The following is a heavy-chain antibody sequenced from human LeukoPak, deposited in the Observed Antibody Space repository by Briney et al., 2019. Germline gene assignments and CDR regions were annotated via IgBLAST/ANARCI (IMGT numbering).Heavy chain of an antibody. Sequence: SETLSLTCTVPGGSISSYYWSWIRQPPGKGLEWIGYIYYSGSTNYNPSLKSRVTISVDTSKNQFSLKLSSVTAADTAVYYCAREDGGPIFSPNRFDPWGQGTLVTVSS. V-gene: IGHV4-59*01. CDR1: GGSISSYY. J-gene: IGHJ5*02. CDR3: AREDGGPIFSPNRFDP. D-gene: IGHD3-9*01. CDR2: IYYSGST.